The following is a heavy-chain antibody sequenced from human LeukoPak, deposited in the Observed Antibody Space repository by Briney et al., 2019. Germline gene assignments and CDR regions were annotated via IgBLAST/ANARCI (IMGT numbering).Heavy chain of an antibody. Sequence: PGGSLRLSCAASGFTFDDYGMSWVRQAPGKGLEWVSGINWNGGSTGYADSVKGRFTISRDNSKNSLYLQMNSLRTEDTALYYCAKDIWRGKELRYFDYWGQGTLVTVSS. J-gene: IGHJ4*02. D-gene: IGHD3-3*01. CDR3: AKDIWRGKELRYFDY. V-gene: IGHV3-20*04. CDR2: INWNGGST. CDR1: GFTFDDYG.